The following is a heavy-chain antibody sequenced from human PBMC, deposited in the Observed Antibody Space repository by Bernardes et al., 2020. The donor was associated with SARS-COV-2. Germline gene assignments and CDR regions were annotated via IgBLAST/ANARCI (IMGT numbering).Heavy chain of an antibody. CDR2: IRDSGGTT. V-gene: IGHV3-23*01. CDR3: AKCRGGSCVLFDF. CDR1: GFTFNSYA. Sequence: GGSLRLSCAASGFTFNSYAMSWVRQAPGKGLEWVSAIRDSGGTTYYADSVKGRFTISRDNSKNTLYLQMNSLRAEDSAVYFCAKCRGGSCVLFDFWGQGTLVTVSS. D-gene: IGHD2-15*01. J-gene: IGHJ4*02.